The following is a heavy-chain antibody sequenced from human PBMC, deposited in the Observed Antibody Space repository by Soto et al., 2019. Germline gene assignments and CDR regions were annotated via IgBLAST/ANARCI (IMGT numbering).Heavy chain of an antibody. J-gene: IGHJ4*02. CDR3: ARGSGSTFDY. CDR1: GGSISGYY. D-gene: IGHD3-10*01. CDR2: IYYSGST. V-gene: IGHV4-59*01. Sequence: SETLSLTCTVSGGSISGYYWSWIRQPPGKGLEWVGNIYYSGSTNYNPSLKNRVTISVDTSKNQFSLKVSSVTAADTAMYYCARGSGSTFDYWGQGTLVTVSS.